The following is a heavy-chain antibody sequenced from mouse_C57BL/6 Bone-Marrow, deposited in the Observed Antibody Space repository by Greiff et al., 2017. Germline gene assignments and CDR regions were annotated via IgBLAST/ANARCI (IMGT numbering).Heavy chain of an antibody. CDR1: GYSITSGYD. J-gene: IGHJ1*03. CDR3: ARGGYSKDWYFDV. Sequence: VQLKESGPGMVKPSQSLSLTCTVTGYSITSGYDWHWIRHFPGNKLEWMGYISYSGSTNYNPSLKSRISITHDTSKNHFFLKLNSVTTEDTATYYCARGGYSKDWYFDVWGTGTTVTVSS. V-gene: IGHV3-1*01. CDR2: ISYSGST. D-gene: IGHD2-5*01.